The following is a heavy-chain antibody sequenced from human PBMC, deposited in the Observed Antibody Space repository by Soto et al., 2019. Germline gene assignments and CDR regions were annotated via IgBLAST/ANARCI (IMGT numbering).Heavy chain of an antibody. CDR3: ARDDEGGSYCDLGY. J-gene: IGHJ4*02. CDR2: ILDDGNNK. CDR1: GFTFSNYI. V-gene: IGHV3-30-3*01. D-gene: IGHD3-10*01. Sequence: QVQLAESGGGVVQSGRSLRLSCAASGFTFSNYIMHWVRQAPGKGLEWVAVILDDGNNKYYADSVKGRFTISRDNSKKTLYLQMNSLRTEDTAVYYCARDDEGGSYCDLGYWGQGTLVTVSS.